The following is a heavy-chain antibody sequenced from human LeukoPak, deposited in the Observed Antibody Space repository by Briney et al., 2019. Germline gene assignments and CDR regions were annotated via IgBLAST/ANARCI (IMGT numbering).Heavy chain of an antibody. CDR1: GLTFSHYW. D-gene: IGHD3-16*01. V-gene: IGHV3-23*01. Sequence: PGGSLRLSCAASGLTFSHYWMSWARQAPGKGLEWVAHISHFPGDPWYANSVKGRFIISRDNSKGTVYLQMNSLRPEDSALYYCAKDNYGGIYASWGQGTMVTVSA. CDR3: AKDNYGGIYAS. CDR2: ISHFPGDP. J-gene: IGHJ5*02.